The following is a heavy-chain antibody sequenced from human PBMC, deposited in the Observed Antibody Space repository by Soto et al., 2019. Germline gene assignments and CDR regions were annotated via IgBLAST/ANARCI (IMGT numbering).Heavy chain of an antibody. CDR2: IYHSGST. Sequence: KASETLSLTCAVSGGSISSGGYSWSWIRQPPGKGLEWIGYIYHSGSTYYNPSLKSRVTISVDRSKNQFSLKLSSVTAADTAVYYCARDSYYYDSSGYYSIAFDIWGQGTMVTVSS. V-gene: IGHV4-30-2*01. CDR1: GGSISSGGYS. CDR3: ARDSYYYDSSGYYSIAFDI. D-gene: IGHD3-22*01. J-gene: IGHJ3*02.